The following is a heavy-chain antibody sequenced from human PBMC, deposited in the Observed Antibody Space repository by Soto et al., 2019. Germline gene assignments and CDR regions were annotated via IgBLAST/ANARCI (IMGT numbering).Heavy chain of an antibody. J-gene: IGHJ6*02. V-gene: IGHV4-30-4*01. CDR2: IYYSGST. CDR1: GGSISSGDYY. CDR3: ARWIQLWSPIGRHYRYGDV. D-gene: IGHD5-18*01. Sequence: QVQLQESGPGLVKPSQTLSLTCTVSGGSISSGDYYWSWIRQPPGKGLEWIGYIYYSGSTYYNPSLKSRVTRSVDTSKNQFSRKLSSVTAADTAVYYCARWIQLWSPIGRHYRYGDVWGQGTTVTVSS.